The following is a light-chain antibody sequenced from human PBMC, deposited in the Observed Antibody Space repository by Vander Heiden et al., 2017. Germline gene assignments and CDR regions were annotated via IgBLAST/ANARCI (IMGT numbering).Light chain of an antibody. J-gene: IGKJ2*02. CDR1: QSVSSSY. V-gene: IGKV3-20*01. Sequence: ELALTQSPGTLSLSPGERATLSCMASQSVSSSYLAWHQQKPGQAPRLLIYDAASGATGIPDRFSGSGSGTDFTLTISRLEPEDCAMYYCQQYGGSRGTFGQGTKLEIK. CDR3: QQYGGSRGT. CDR2: DAA.